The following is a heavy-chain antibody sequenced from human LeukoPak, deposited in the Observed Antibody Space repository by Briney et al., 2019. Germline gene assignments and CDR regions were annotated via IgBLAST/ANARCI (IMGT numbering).Heavy chain of an antibody. CDR1: GGSISSYY. J-gene: IGHJ1*01. CDR2: IYYSGST. CDR3: ASSLYSSSWYSYFQH. Sequence: PSETLSLTCTVSGGSISSYYWSWIRQPPGKGLEWIGYIYYSGSTNYNPSLKSRVTISVDTSKNQFSLKLSSVTAADTAVYYCASSLYSSSWYSYFQHWGQGTLVTVSS. V-gene: IGHV4-59*08. D-gene: IGHD6-13*01.